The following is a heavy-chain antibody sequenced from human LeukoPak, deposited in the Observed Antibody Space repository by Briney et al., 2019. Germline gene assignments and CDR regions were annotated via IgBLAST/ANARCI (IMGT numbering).Heavy chain of an antibody. CDR2: ISYDGSNK. J-gene: IGHJ6*02. D-gene: IGHD2-15*01. V-gene: IGHV3-30-3*01. Sequence: PGGSLRLSGAASGFTFSSYAMHGVGQAPGKGLEGWAVISYDGSNKYYADSVKGRFTIARDNSTNTLYLQMNSLRAEDTAVYYCARDVVDIVVVVAATNYGMDVWGQGTTVTVSS. CDR3: ARDVVDIVVVVAATNYGMDV. CDR1: GFTFSSYA.